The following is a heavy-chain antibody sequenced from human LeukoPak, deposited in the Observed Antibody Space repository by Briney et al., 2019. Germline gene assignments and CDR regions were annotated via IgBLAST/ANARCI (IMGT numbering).Heavy chain of an antibody. J-gene: IGHJ3*02. CDR3: ARDFPSYYYDSSGQNAFDI. V-gene: IGHV4-61*02. Sequence: PSQTLSLTCTVSGGSISSGSYYWSWIRQPAGKGLEWIGRIYTSGSTNYNPSLKSRVTISVDTSKNQFSLKLSSVTAADTAVYYCARDFPSYYYDSSGQNAFDIWGQGTMVTVS. D-gene: IGHD3-22*01. CDR1: GGSISSGSYY. CDR2: IYTSGST.